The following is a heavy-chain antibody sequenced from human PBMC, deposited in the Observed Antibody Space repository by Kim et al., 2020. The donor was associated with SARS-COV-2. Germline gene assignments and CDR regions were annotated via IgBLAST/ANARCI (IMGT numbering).Heavy chain of an antibody. D-gene: IGHD1-1*01. CDR3: VKSTTGSSLVET. V-gene: IGHV3-23*05. J-gene: IGHJ4*02. CDR2: IGISGNYR. Sequence: GGSLRLSCAASGFSVSSFAMGWVRQAPGKGLEWVSGIGISGNYRQYIDSVKGRFAISRDDSRNTLYLQMNSLRAEDTARYFCVKSTTGSSLVETWGQGTL. CDR1: GFSVSSFA.